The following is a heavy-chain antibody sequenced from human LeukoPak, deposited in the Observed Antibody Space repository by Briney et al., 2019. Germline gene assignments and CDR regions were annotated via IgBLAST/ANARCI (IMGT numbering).Heavy chain of an antibody. CDR3: AKDQFDP. J-gene: IGHJ5*02. CDR2: ISYDGSNK. CDR1: GFTFSSYG. V-gene: IGHV3-30*18. Sequence: GRSLRLSCAASGFTFSSYGMHWVRQAPGKGLEWVAVISYDGSNKYYADSVKGRFTISRDNSKNTLYLQMNSVRAEDTAVYYCAKDQFDPWGQGTLVTVSS.